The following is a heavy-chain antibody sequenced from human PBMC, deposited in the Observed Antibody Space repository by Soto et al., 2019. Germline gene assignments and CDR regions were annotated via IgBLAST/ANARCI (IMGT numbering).Heavy chain of an antibody. CDR3: AKIPHSSSWYLDAFDI. V-gene: IGHV3-23*01. D-gene: IGHD6-13*01. J-gene: IGHJ3*02. CDR2: ISGSGGST. CDR1: GFTFSSYA. Sequence: GGSLRLSCAASGFTFSSYAMSWVRQAPWKGLEWVSAISGSGGSTYYADSVKGRFTISRDNSKNTLYLQMNSLRAEDTAVYYCAKIPHSSSWYLDAFDIWGQGTMVTVSS.